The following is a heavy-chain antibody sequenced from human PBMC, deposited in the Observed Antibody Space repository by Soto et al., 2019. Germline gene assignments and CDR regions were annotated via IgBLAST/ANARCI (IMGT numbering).Heavy chain of an antibody. CDR1: GFTFSSYW. CDR3: ARAGYCSSTSCYRSYYYYGMDV. Sequence: PGGSLRLSCAASGFTFSSYWMHWVRQAPGKGLVWVSRINSDGSSTSYADSVKGRFTISRDNAKNTLYLQMNSLRAEDTAVYYCARAGYCSSTSCYRSYYYYGMDVWGQGTTVTVSS. V-gene: IGHV3-74*01. CDR2: INSDGSST. J-gene: IGHJ6*02. D-gene: IGHD2-2*01.